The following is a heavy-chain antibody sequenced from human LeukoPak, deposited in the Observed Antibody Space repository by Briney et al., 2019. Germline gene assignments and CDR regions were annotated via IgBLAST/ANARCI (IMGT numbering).Heavy chain of an antibody. CDR2: IFHSGST. CDR3: ARDYGSEAAFDI. V-gene: IGHV4-4*02. Sequence: SETLSLTCVVSGGSINSSYWWTWIRQTPGRGLEWIGEIFHSGSTNYNPSLKSRVIMSLDKSKNQFSLNLSSVTAADTAVYYCARDYGSEAAFDIWGQGTLVTVSS. CDR1: GGSINSSYW. J-gene: IGHJ3*02. D-gene: IGHD6-19*01.